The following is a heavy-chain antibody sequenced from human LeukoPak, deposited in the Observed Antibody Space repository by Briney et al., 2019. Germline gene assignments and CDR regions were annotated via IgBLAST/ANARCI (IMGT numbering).Heavy chain of an antibody. CDR2: IYHTGST. D-gene: IGHD3-16*02. V-gene: IGHV4-38-2*01. Sequence: PSETLSLTCAVSGYSISSGCYWGWVRPAPGGVLEGLGIIYHTGSTDYNPSLKSRLTISVDMSKNQFSLNLRSVTAADTAVYYCARDKDDYVWGTYRWWGQGMLVTVSS. CDR1: GYSISSGCY. CDR3: ARDKDDYVWGTYRW. J-gene: IGHJ4*02.